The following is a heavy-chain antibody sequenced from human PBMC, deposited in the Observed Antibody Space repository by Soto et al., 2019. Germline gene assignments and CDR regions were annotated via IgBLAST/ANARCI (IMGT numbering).Heavy chain of an antibody. V-gene: IGHV1-18*01. CDR2: ISTYSGDT. CDR1: GYTFFTYD. J-gene: IGHJ5*02. D-gene: IGHD5-12*01. CDR3: ARHLGPTTSENLFDP. Sequence: QVHLVQSGVEVKTPGASVKVSCQASGYTFFTYDISWVRQAPGQGLEWMGWISTYSGDTKYAQKIQGRVTMTKDTSTTTAYLELRSLRSDDTAVYYCARHLGPTTSENLFDPWGQGTLVTVSS.